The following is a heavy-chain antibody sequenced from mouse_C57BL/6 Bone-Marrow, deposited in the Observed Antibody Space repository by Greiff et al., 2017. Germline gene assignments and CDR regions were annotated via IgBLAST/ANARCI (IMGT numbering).Heavy chain of an antibody. CDR1: GYTFTSYG. D-gene: IGHD1-1*01. CDR3: ARAPLYYYGLY. V-gene: IGHV1-81*01. J-gene: IGHJ2*01. CDR2: IYPRSGNT. Sequence: QVQLKESGAELARPGASVKLSCKASGYTFTSYGISWVKQRTGQGLEWIGEIYPRSGNTYYNEKFKGKATLPADKSSSTAYMELRSLTSEDSAVYFCARAPLYYYGLYWGQGTTLTVSS.